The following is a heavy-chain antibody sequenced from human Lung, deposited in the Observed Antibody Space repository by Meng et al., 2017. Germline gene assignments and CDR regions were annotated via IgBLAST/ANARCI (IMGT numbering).Heavy chain of an antibody. D-gene: IGHD2-15*01. Sequence: QVQLQESGPGLVKPSQTLSLTRTVSGGSISSGDYYWSWIRQPPGKGLEWIGYIYYSGSTYYTPSLKSRVIISVDTSKNQSSLKLTSVTGADTAVYYCARVGGCSGGGCYHRLFDYWGQGTLVTVSS. CDR2: IYYSGST. J-gene: IGHJ4*02. V-gene: IGHV4-30-4*01. CDR3: ARVGGCSGGGCYHRLFDY. CDR1: GGSISSGDYY.